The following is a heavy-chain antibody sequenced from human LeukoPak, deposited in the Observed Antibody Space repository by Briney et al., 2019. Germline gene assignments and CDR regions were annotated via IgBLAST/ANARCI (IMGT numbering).Heavy chain of an antibody. Sequence: ASVKVSCKASGYTFTSYYMHWVRQAPGQGLEWMGIINPSGGRTSQARKFQGRVTMTRDTSTSTVYMELSSLRSEDTAVYYCARDKGETYYYDSSGYYQDYWGQGTLVTVSS. CDR3: ARDKGETYYYDSSGYYQDY. CDR1: GYTFTSYY. J-gene: IGHJ4*02. V-gene: IGHV1-46*01. D-gene: IGHD3-22*01. CDR2: INPSGGRT.